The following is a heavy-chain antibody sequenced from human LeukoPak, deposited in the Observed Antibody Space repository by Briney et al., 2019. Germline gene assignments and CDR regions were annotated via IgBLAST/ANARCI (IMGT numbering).Heavy chain of an antibody. V-gene: IGHV3-23*01. CDR3: AREPSHNGYWYYFDY. D-gene: IGHD2-8*02. CDR1: GFTFSSYA. CDR2: ISGSGGST. Sequence: PGGSLRLSCAASGFTFSSYAMSWVRQAPGKGLEWVSAISGSGGSTYYADSVKGRFTISRDNSKNTLYLQMNSLRAEDTAVYYCAREPSHNGYWYYFDYWGQGTLVTVSS. J-gene: IGHJ4*02.